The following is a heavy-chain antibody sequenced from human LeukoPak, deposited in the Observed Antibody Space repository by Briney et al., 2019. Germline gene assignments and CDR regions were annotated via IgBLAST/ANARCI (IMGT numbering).Heavy chain of an antibody. CDR1: GFTFSSYD. D-gene: IGHD6-13*01. Sequence: GGSLRLSCAASGFTFSSYDMHWVRQATGKGLEWVSAIGTAGDTYYPGSVKGRFTISRENAKNSLYLQMNSLRAGVTAVYYCARVPGIAAAGIGYYYYGMDVWGQGTTVTVSS. J-gene: IGHJ6*02. CDR2: IGTAGDT. V-gene: IGHV3-13*01. CDR3: ARVPGIAAAGIGYYYYGMDV.